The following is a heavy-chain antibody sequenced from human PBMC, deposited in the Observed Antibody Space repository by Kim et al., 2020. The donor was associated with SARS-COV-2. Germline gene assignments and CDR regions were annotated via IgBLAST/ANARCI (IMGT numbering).Heavy chain of an antibody. V-gene: IGHV4-39*01. CDR3: PRHGLSSGYYLDAFDI. CDR2: IYYSGST. CDR1: GGSISSSSYY. D-gene: IGHD3-22*01. J-gene: IGHJ3*02. Sequence: SETLSLTCTVSGGSISSSSYYWGWIRQPPGKGLEWIGSIYYSGSTYYNPSLKSRVTISVDTSKNQFSLKLSSVTAADTAVYYCPRHGLSSGYYLDAFDIWSQGTMVTISS.